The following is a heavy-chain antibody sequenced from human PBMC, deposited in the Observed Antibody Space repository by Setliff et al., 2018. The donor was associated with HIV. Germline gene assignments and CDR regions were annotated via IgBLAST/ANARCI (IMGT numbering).Heavy chain of an antibody. CDR3: GRSRTSSGYYGVTGYGMDV. CDR2: VFHSGSA. Sequence: SETLSLTCAVSGGPINSRNWWSWVRQPPGKGLKWSGEVFHSGSANYNTSLKSRVTISVATSKNQFSLQRNSVTTADTAVYYCGRSRTSSGYYGVTGYGMDVWGQGTTVTVSS. J-gene: IGHJ6*02. D-gene: IGHD3-22*01. V-gene: IGHV4-4*02. CDR1: GGPINSRNW.